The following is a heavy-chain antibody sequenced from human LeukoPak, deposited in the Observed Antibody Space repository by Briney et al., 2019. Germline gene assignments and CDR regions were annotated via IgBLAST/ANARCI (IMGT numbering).Heavy chain of an antibody. CDR3: ASHNTYSGSAPGAFDI. D-gene: IGHD1-26*01. CDR2: ISAYNGNT. CDR1: GYTFTSYG. Sequence: ASVKVSCKASGYTFTSYGISWVRQAPGQGLEWMGWISAYNGNTNYAQKLQGRVTMTTDTSTSTAYMELRSLRSDDTAVYYCASHNTYSGSAPGAFDIWGQGTMVTVSS. V-gene: IGHV1-18*01. J-gene: IGHJ3*02.